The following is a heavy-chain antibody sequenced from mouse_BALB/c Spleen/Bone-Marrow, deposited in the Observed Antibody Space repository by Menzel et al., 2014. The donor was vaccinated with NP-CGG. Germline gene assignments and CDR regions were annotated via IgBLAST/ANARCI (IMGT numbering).Heavy chain of an antibody. J-gene: IGHJ3*01. CDR2: ISYSGST. CDR1: GDSITNGY. CDR3: ARYPLNYYGSPWFAY. V-gene: IGHV3-8*02. Sequence: VQLKESGPHLVKPSRTLSLPCSVTGDSITNGYLNWIRKFPGNKLESMGYISYSGSTYYNPSLNSRISITRDTSKNQYYLQLNSVTTEDTATYYCARYPLNYYGSPWFAYWGQGTLVTVSA. D-gene: IGHD1-1*01.